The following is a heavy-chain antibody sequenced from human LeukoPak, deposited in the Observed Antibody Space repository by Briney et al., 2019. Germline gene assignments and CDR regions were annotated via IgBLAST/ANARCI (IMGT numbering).Heavy chain of an antibody. D-gene: IGHD6-13*01. CDR2: IYYSGST. J-gene: IGHJ4*02. CDR3: ARESKDIAAAGIFDY. CDR1: GGSISSSSYY. V-gene: IGHV4-39*07. Sequence: SETLSLTCTVSGGSISSSSYYWGWIRQPPGKGLEWIGSIYYSGSTYYNPSLKSRVTISVDKSKNQFSLKLSSVTAADTAVYYCARESKDIAAAGIFDYWGQGTLVTVSS.